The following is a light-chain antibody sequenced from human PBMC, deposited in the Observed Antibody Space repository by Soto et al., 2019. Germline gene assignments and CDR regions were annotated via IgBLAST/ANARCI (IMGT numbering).Light chain of an antibody. CDR1: SSDIGTYKY. CDR2: EVS. Sequence: QSVLTQPASVSGSPGQSVTIACTGTSSDIGTYKYVSWYQHHPGKVPQLLIYEVSNRPSGISSRFSASKSGNTASLTIAGLQAEYEADYYCSSYSSGSSLGVFGTGTKLTVL. V-gene: IGLV2-14*01. CDR3: SSYSSGSSLGV. J-gene: IGLJ3*02.